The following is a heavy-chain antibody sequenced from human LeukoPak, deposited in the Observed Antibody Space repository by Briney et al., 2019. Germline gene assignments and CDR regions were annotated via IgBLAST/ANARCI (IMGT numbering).Heavy chain of an antibody. CDR2: INPNSGGT. J-gene: IGHJ4*02. CDR1: GYIFTDYY. D-gene: IGHD6-6*01. V-gene: IGHV1/OR15-1*01. Sequence: ASVKVSCKASGYIFTDYYMHWVRQAPGQELGWMGRINPNSGGTNYAQKFQGRVTMTRDTSISTAYTELSSLRSEDTAVYYCASSDSSSLYYWGQGTLVTVSS. CDR3: ASSDSSSLYY.